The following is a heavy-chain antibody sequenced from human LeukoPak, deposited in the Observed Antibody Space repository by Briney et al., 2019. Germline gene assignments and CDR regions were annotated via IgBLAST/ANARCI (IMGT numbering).Heavy chain of an antibody. CDR3: AKHSYDSSGYYSIDY. CDR1: GFTLSSYS. Sequence: GGSLRLSCAASGFTLSSYSMNWVRQAPGKGLEWVSAIIGSVHSTYYADSVKGRFTISRDNSKNTLYLQMNSLRAEDTAVYYCAKHSYDSSGYYSIDYWGQGTLVTVFS. CDR2: IIGSVHST. J-gene: IGHJ4*02. V-gene: IGHV3-23*01. D-gene: IGHD3-22*01.